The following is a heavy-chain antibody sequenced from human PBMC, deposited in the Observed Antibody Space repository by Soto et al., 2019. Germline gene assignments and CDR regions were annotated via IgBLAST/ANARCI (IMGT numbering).Heavy chain of an antibody. CDR1: GGSISSGDYY. D-gene: IGHD3-10*01. V-gene: IGHV4-30-4*01. Sequence: QVQLQESGPGLVKPSQTLSLTCSVSGGSISSGDYYWNWIRQPPGKGLERIGYIYYSGNTYYNPSLGSRVTISLDRSENQFSLKLSFVTAADTAVYYCARDRYYGSGTYYNFYYGMDVWGQGTTVTVSS. CDR3: ARDRYYGSGTYYNFYYGMDV. J-gene: IGHJ6*02. CDR2: IYYSGNT.